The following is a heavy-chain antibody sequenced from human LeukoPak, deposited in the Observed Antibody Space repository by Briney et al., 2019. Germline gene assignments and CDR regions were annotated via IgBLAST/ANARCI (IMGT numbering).Heavy chain of an antibody. CDR2: IYYSGST. D-gene: IGHD3-10*01. CDR1: GGSISRYY. J-gene: IGHJ5*02. CDR3: AREGPYGSGKVTT. V-gene: IGHV4-59*01. Sequence: SETLSLTCTVSGGSISRYYWSWIRQPPGKGLEWSGCIYYSGSTNYNPSLKSRVTISVDTSKNQFSLKLSSVTAADTAVYYCAREGPYGSGKVTTWGQGTLVTVSS.